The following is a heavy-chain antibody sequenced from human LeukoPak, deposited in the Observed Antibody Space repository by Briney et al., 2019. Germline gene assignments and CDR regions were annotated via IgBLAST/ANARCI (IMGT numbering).Heavy chain of an antibody. CDR3: ARARDNYDGSGYYLDAFDI. V-gene: IGHV3-21*01. D-gene: IGHD3-22*01. Sequence: GGSLRLSCAASGFIFSSYSMNWVRQAPGKGLEWVSSISTSSGYMYYADSVKGRFTISRDNAKNSLSLQMNRLRAEDTALYYCARARDNYDGSGYYLDAFDIWGQGTLVTVSS. J-gene: IGHJ3*02. CDR2: ISTSSGYM. CDR1: GFIFSSYS.